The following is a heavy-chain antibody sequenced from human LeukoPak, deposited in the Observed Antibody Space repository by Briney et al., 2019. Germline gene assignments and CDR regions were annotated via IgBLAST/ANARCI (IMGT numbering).Heavy chain of an antibody. CDR2: IYYSWST. CDR1: GGSISNYY. CDR3: ARSVDYGNYLVVGWFDP. J-gene: IGHJ5*02. Sequence: SETLCLTCNVSGGSISNYYWSWIRQPPGKGLEWIGYIYYSWSTNYNPIVKSRVTISVDTSNNQFSLKLRSVTAADTAVYYCARSVDYGNYLVVGWFDPWGQGTLVTVSS. V-gene: IGHV4-59*01. D-gene: IGHD4-11*01.